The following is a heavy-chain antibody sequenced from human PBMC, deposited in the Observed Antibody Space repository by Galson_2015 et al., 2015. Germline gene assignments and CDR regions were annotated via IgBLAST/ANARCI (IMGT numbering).Heavy chain of an antibody. Sequence: SLRLSCAASRFTFSSFPMNWVRQAPGQGPEWVASISGSGDRTYYADSVKGRFTVSRDNSKNTLYLQVTSLVAEDRAIYYCAKDQTADDFVNYAMDVWGQGTTVTVSS. CDR1: RFTFSSFP. J-gene: IGHJ6*02. V-gene: IGHV3-23*01. CDR2: ISGSGDRT. CDR3: AKDQTADDFVNYAMDV. D-gene: IGHD2-21*02.